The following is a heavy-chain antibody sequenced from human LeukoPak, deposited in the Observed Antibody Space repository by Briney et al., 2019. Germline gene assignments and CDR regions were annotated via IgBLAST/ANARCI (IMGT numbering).Heavy chain of an antibody. CDR1: GFTFSTYG. CDR2: IRNDGTSK. V-gene: IGHV3-30*02. CDR3: AKRISGAYYSLLDF. J-gene: IGHJ4*02. Sequence: PGGSLRLSCAASGFTFSTYGMHGVRQAPRKGLEWVAFIRNDGTSKYYADSAKGRFTVSRDNSKNTVYLQMNSLRPDDTAVYYCAKRISGAYYSLLDFWGQGTLVTVSS. D-gene: IGHD1-26*01.